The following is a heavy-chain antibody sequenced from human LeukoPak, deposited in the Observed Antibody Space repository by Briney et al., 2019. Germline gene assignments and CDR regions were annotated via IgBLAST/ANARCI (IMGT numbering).Heavy chain of an antibody. V-gene: IGHV4-34*01. J-gene: IGHJ5*02. CDR1: GGSFSGYY. CDR2: INHSGST. Sequence: SETLSLTCAVYGGSFSGYYWSWIRQPPGKGLEWIGEINHSGSTNYNPSLKSRVTISVDTSKNQFSLKLSSVTAADTAVYYCARGTPPTVTTFWWFDPWGQGTLLTVSS. CDR3: ARGTPPTVTTFWWFDP. D-gene: IGHD4-17*01.